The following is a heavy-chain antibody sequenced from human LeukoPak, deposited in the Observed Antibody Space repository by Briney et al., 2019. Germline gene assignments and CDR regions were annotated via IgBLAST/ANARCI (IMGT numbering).Heavy chain of an antibody. D-gene: IGHD6-19*01. CDR3: AKAPAQWLDRDPFDY. V-gene: IGHV3-30*02. Sequence: GGSLRLSCAGSGFTLRTYGMHWVRQAPGKGLEWVAYIKYDGSNKQYADSVKGRFSISRDNSENILYLQMNSLRAEDTAVYYCAKAPAQWLDRDPFDYWGQGTLVTVSS. J-gene: IGHJ4*02. CDR2: IKYDGSNK. CDR1: GFTLRTYG.